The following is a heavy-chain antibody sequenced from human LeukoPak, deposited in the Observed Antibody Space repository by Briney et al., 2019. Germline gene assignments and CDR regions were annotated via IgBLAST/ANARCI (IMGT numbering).Heavy chain of an antibody. V-gene: IGHV3-30*02. CDR1: EFTFSNYD. CDR3: AKKLFTGMGYYFDS. D-gene: IGHD3-10*01. CDR2: IRYDGHNK. Sequence: GGSLRLSCAAYEFTFSNYDMHWVRQAPGKGLEWVALIRYDGHNKYYTDSVKGRFTISRDNSKNTLYLQMNSLRAEDTALYYCAKKLFTGMGYYFDSWGQGTLVTVSS. J-gene: IGHJ4*02.